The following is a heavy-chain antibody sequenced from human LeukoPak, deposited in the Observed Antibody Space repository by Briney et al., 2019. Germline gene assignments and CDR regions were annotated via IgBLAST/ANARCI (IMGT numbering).Heavy chain of an antibody. D-gene: IGHD5-24*01. V-gene: IGHV3-74*03. CDR2: MNTDGSTT. CDR3: ARQDGYNWGAFDI. CDR1: GFTFGPFW. J-gene: IGHJ3*02. Sequence: GGSLRLSCAASGFTFGPFWMHWVRQAPGKGLVWVSRMNTDGSTTTYADSVKGRFSISRDNAKNTLYLQMNSLRAEDTAVHYCARQDGYNWGAFDIWGQGTTVTVSS.